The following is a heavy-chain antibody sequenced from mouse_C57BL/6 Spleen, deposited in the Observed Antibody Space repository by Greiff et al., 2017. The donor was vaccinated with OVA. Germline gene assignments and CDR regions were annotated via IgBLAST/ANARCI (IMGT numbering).Heavy chain of an antibody. D-gene: IGHD1-1*01. J-gene: IGHJ4*01. CDR1: DFNITDDY. CDR3: TTGTTVGFAAMDY. CDR2: IDPENGDT. V-gene: IGHV14-4*01. Sequence: EVQLQQSGAELVRPGASVKLSCTASDFNITDDYMHWVKQRPEQGLEWIGWIDPENGDTEYASKFQGKATITADTSSNTAYLQLSSLTSEDTAVDYCTTGTTVGFAAMDYWGQGTSVTVSS.